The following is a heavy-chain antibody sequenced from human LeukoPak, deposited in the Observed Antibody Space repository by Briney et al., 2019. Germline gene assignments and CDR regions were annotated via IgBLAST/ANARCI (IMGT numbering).Heavy chain of an antibody. V-gene: IGHV3-74*01. Sequence: SGGSLRLSCAASGFTFSSYWLHWVRQVPGRGLAWVSHINNDGSTTGYADSVKGRFTISRDNTKNTLYLQMNSLRAEDTAIYYCATFQFVVATWGQGTLVTVSS. CDR1: GFTFSSYW. D-gene: IGHD2-15*01. J-gene: IGHJ5*02. CDR2: INNDGSTT. CDR3: ATFQFVVAT.